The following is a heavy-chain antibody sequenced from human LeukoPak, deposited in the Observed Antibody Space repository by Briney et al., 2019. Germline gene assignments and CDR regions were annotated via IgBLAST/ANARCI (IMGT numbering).Heavy chain of an antibody. CDR1: GYTFTGYY. J-gene: IGHJ6*03. CDR2: INPNSGGT. V-gene: IGHV1-2*02. CDR3: ARDNDFWSGHKYYYYMDV. Sequence: ASAKVSCKASGYTFTGYYMHWVRQAPGQGLEWMGWINPNSGGTNYAQKFQGRVTMTRDTSISTAYMELSRLRSDDTAVYYCARDNDFWSGHKYYYYMDVWGKGTTVTVSS. D-gene: IGHD3-3*01.